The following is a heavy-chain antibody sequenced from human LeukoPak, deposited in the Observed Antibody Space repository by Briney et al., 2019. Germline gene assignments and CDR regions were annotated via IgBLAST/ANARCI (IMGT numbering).Heavy chain of an antibody. CDR2: IGHAGDT. J-gene: IGHJ4*02. CDR1: GFAFSSYG. Sequence: GGSLRLSCAASGFAFSSYGMHWVRQVSGKGLEWVSAIGHAGDTYYADSVKGRFTISREDAKNYFFLQMNSLRAGDTAVYYCAILPGYSSGWYEVNYWGQGTLVTVSS. V-gene: IGHV3-13*01. D-gene: IGHD6-13*01. CDR3: AILPGYSSGWYEVNY.